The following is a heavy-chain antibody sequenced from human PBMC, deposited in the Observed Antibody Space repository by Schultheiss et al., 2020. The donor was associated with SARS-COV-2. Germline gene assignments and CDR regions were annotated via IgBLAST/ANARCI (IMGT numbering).Heavy chain of an antibody. J-gene: IGHJ4*02. V-gene: IGHV3-23*01. Sequence: GGSLRLSCAASGFTFSRYGMHWVRQAPGKGLEWVSGISGSGGSTYYADSVKGRFTISRDNSKNTLYLQMTSLRADDTAVYYCAKVIGRGYWGQGTLVTVSS. D-gene: IGHD2/OR15-2a*01. CDR2: ISGSGGST. CDR1: GFTFSRYG. CDR3: AKVIGRGY.